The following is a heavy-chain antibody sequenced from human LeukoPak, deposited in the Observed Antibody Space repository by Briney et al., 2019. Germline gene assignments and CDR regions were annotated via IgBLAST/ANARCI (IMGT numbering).Heavy chain of an antibody. CDR1: GFPFTMYY. V-gene: IGHV1-46*01. Sequence: ASVKVSCKASGFPFTMYYIHWVRQAPGQGFEWMGMINPGDGATTYAQRFRGRVTVTRDMSTTTVYMDLRGLRSEDTAVYYCARCPTKPHRITMVRGVIDRKSGYYYYGTDVWGQGTTVTVSS. CDR2: INPGDGAT. CDR3: ARCPTKPHRITMVRGVIDRKSGYYYYGTDV. D-gene: IGHD3-10*01. J-gene: IGHJ6*02.